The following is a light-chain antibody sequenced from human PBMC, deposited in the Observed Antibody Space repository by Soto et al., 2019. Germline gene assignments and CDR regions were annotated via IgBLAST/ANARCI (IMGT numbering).Light chain of an antibody. J-gene: IGKJ1*01. V-gene: IGKV3-20*01. CDR1: QSVNFY. Sequence: EIVLTQSPGSLSLSPGERATLSCRASQSVNFYLAWYQQKPGQAPRLLISDASSRATGIPDRFSGSGSGTDFTLTISRLEPEHFAVYYCQQYGSSPQTFGQGTKVDSK. CDR2: DAS. CDR3: QQYGSSPQT.